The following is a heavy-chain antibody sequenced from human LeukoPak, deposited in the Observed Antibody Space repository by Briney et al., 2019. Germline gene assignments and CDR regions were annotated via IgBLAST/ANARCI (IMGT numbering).Heavy chain of an antibody. V-gene: IGHV1-2*02. D-gene: IGHD3-10*01. Sequence: GASVKVSCKASGYTFTGYYMHWVRQAPGQGLEWMGWINPNSGGTNYAQKFQGRVTMTRDTSISTAYMELSRLRSDDTAVYYCASITMVRGVRTEYDYWGQGTLVTVSS. J-gene: IGHJ4*02. CDR2: INPNSGGT. CDR1: GYTFTGYY. CDR3: ASITMVRGVRTEYDY.